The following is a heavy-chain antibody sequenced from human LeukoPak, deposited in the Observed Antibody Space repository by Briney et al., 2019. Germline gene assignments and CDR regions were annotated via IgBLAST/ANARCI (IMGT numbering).Heavy chain of an antibody. D-gene: IGHD7-27*01. J-gene: IGHJ4*02. CDR2: IHPGMGDT. V-gene: IGHV1-2*02. CDR1: GYTFTDHY. Sequence: ASVKVSCKALGYTFTDHYFHWLRQAPGQGLEWMGWIHPGMGDTNYAQKFQGRVSLTRDTSISTAYMELSGLTSDDTAVYFCARDHKWGPDYWGQGTLVSVSS. CDR3: ARDHKWGPDY.